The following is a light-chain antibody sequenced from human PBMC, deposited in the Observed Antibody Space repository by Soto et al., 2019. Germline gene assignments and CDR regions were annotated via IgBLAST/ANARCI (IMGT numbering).Light chain of an antibody. J-gene: IGKJ1*01. CDR2: AGS. Sequence: DIQLTQSPSSLSASVGDRVTITCRASQPISSHLNWFQQKPGKAPRLLIYAGSRLLGGVPFRFSASESGTDSTLSISHLQPEDFATYFCQKSYTIPWPFGLEARVELK. V-gene: IGKV1-39*01. CDR1: QPISSH. CDR3: QKSYTIPWP.